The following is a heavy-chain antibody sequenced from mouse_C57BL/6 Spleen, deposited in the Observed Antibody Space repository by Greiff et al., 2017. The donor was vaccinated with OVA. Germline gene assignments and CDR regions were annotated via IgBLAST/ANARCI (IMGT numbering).Heavy chain of an antibody. Sequence: VMLVESGPGLVAPSQSLSITCTVSGFSLTSYAISWVRQPPGKGLEWLGVIWTGGGTNYNSALKSRLSISKDNSKSQVFLKMNSLQTDDTARYYCARTPYSNYYAMDYWGQGTSVTVSS. CDR3: ARTPYSNYYAMDY. V-gene: IGHV2-9-1*01. CDR2: IWTGGGT. J-gene: IGHJ4*01. D-gene: IGHD2-5*01. CDR1: GFSLTSYA.